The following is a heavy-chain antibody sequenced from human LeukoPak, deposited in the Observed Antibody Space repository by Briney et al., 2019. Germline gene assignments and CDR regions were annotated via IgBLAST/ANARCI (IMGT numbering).Heavy chain of an antibody. CDR2: INHSGST. CDR1: GGSFSGYY. Sequence: SETLSLTCAVYGGSFSGYYWSWIRQPPGKGLEWIGEINHSGSTNYNPSLKSRVTISVDTSKNQFSLKLSSVTAADTDVYYCARGRSLDGDYYYFDYWGQGTLVTVSS. V-gene: IGHV4-34*01. J-gene: IGHJ4*02. CDR3: ARGRSLDGDYYYFDY. D-gene: IGHD4-17*01.